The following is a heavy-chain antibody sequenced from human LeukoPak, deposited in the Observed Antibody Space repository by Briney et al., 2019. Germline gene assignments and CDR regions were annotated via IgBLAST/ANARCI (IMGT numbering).Heavy chain of an antibody. J-gene: IGHJ4*02. D-gene: IGHD6-13*01. Sequence: ASVKVSCKASGYTFVGYRIHWVRQAPGQGLEWMGWINPNTGDTNYAQKFQGRVTMTRDTSIAAAYMDLDRLTSDDTAVYYCARGLRGSDWYNYFDFWGQGALVTVSS. CDR3: ARGLRGSDWYNYFDF. CDR1: GYTFVGYR. CDR2: INPNTGDT. V-gene: IGHV1-2*02.